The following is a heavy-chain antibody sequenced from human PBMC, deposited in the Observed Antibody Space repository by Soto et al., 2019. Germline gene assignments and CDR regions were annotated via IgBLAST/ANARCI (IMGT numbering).Heavy chain of an antibody. D-gene: IGHD2-8*01. CDR2: IIPIFGTA. Sequence: QVQLVQSGAEVKKPGSSVKVSCKGSGGTFSSYAISWVRQAPGQGLEWMGGIIPIFGTANYAQKFQGRVTITADESTSTAYMELSSLRSEDTAVYYCARTIPLYRPGYFDYWGQGTLVTVSS. CDR3: ARTIPLYRPGYFDY. V-gene: IGHV1-69*01. J-gene: IGHJ4*02. CDR1: GGTFSSYA.